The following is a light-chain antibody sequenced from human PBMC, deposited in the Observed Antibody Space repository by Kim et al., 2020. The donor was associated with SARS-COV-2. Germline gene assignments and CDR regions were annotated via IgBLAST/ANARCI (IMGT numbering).Light chain of an antibody. V-gene: IGKV3-11*01. CDR1: QSISNY. CDR3: HQRSNWPRT. Sequence: SPRERDTASCSASQSISNYLAWYQHKPGQAPRLLIYDASYRATGIPARFSGSGSGTDFTLTISTLEPEDFAVYYCHQRSNWPRTFGQGTKVDIK. J-gene: IGKJ1*01. CDR2: DAS.